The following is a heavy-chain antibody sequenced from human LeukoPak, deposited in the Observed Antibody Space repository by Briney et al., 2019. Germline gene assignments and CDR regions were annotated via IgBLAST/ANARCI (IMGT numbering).Heavy chain of an antibody. D-gene: IGHD6-19*01. CDR1: GLTFSRYW. CDR3: ARDPSAVSGPIDY. CDR2: IEGDGTST. V-gene: IGHV3-74*01. J-gene: IGHJ4*02. Sequence: SGGSPRLSCAASGLTFSRYWMHWVHQAPGKGLVWVSRIEGDGTSTSYADFVKGRFTISRDNAKNTLNLQMNSLRTEDTAVYYCARDPSAVSGPIDYWGQGTLVTVSS.